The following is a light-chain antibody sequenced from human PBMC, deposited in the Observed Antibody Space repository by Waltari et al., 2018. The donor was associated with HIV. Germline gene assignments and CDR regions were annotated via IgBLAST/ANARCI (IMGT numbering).Light chain of an antibody. CDR2: GAS. CDR1: QRIDNNY. Sequence: EIVLTQSPGTLSLSQGERATLSCRASQRIDNNYLAWYQHRPGQAPRLLIFGASSRATGIPDRFSASGSGTDFTLTISSLDPSDYALYYCQQYDMSPRTFGQGTRVDIK. CDR3: QQYDMSPRT. V-gene: IGKV3-20*01. J-gene: IGKJ2*01.